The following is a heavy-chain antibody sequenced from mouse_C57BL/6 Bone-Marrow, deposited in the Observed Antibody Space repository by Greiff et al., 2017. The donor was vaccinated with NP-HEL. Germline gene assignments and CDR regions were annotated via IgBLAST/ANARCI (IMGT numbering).Heavy chain of an antibody. J-gene: IGHJ2*01. CDR1: GYTFTDYY. CDR3: ARYGWYHRGYFDY. Sequence: VQLQQSGPVLVKPGASVKMSCKASGYTFTDYYMNWVKQSHGKSLEWIGVINPYNGGTSYNQKFKGKATLTVDKSSSTAYMELNSLTSEDSAVYYCARYGWYHRGYFDYWGQGTTLTVSS. D-gene: IGHD1-1*02. CDR2: INPYNGGT. V-gene: IGHV1-19*01.